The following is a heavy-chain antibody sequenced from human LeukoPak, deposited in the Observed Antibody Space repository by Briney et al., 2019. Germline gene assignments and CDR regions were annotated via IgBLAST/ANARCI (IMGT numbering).Heavy chain of an antibody. D-gene: IGHD6-19*01. J-gene: IGHJ4*02. CDR2: ITYSGST. CDR3: VRHTTSGWYQVVY. CDR1: SGSISNDF. Sequence: SETLSLTCTVSSGSISNDFWSWIRQPPGKGLEWIGFITYSGSTDHNPSLKSRVTISVDASKNQFSLKLTSVTAADTAVYYCVRHTTSGWYQVVYWGQGTLVTVSS. V-gene: IGHV4-59*01.